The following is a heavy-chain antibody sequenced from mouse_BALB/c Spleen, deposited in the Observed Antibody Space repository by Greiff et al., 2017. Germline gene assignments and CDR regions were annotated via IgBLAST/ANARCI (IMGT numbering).Heavy chain of an antibody. D-gene: IGHD2-1*01. CDR2: INPSNGGT. CDR3: TRGDYGNLFAY. V-gene: IGHV1S81*02. J-gene: IGHJ3*01. CDR1: GYTFTSYW. Sequence: QVQLQQPGAELVKPGASVKLSCKASGYTFTSYWIHWVKLRPGQGFEWIGEINPSNGGTNYNEKFKRKATLTVDKSSSTAYMQLSSLTSEDSAVYYCTRGDYGNLFAYWGQGTLVTVSA.